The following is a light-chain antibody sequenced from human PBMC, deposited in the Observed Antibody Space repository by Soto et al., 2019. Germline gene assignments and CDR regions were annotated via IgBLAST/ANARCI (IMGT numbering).Light chain of an antibody. CDR2: GAS. J-gene: IGKJ4*01. V-gene: IGKV3-15*01. CDR3: QQYNNWPFT. Sequence: EIVMTQSPATLSVSPGETVTHSCRASQSVGGNVAWYQQKPGQAPRLLIYGASTRATGVPARFSGSGSGTEFTLTISSLLSDDLALYHCQQYNNWPFTFGGGTRVEIK. CDR1: QSVGGN.